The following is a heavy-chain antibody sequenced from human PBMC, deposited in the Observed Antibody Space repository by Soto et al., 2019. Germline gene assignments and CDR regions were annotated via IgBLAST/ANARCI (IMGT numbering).Heavy chain of an antibody. CDR1: GFTFSSYA. D-gene: IGHD7-27*01. CDR3: ARGYLGSFDY. V-gene: IGHV3-13*01. J-gene: IGHJ4*02. Sequence: GGSLRLCYAASGFTFSSYAVHWVRQPTGKGLEWVSVIGSAGDTYYPGSVKGRFTISRENAKNSLYLQMNSLRAEDTAVYYCARGYLGSFDYWGQGTLVTVSS. CDR2: IGSAGDT.